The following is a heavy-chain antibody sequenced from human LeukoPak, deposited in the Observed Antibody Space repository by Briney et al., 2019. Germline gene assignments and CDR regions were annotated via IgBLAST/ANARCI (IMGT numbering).Heavy chain of an antibody. D-gene: IGHD5-24*01. J-gene: IGHJ4*02. Sequence: GGSLRLSCAASGFTFSSYSMNWVRQAPGKGLEWASSISSSSSYIYYADSVKGRFTISRDNSKNTLYLQMNSLRAEDTAVYYCAKPDGYNYHTYFDYWGQGTLVTVSS. CDR2: ISSSSSYI. V-gene: IGHV3-21*01. CDR1: GFTFSSYS. CDR3: AKPDGYNYHTYFDY.